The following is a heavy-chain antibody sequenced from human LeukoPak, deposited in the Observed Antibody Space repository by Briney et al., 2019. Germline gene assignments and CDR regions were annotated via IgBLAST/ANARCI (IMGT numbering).Heavy chain of an antibody. CDR3: ARGKWELPSYYYYYYMDV. CDR2: IIPIFGTA. CDR1: GGTFSSYA. V-gene: IGHV1-69*06. J-gene: IGHJ6*03. Sequence: VASVKVSCKASGGTFSSYAISWVRQAPGQGLEWMGGIIPIFGTANYAQKFQGRVTITADKSTSTAYMELSSLRSEDTAVYYCARGKWELPSYYYYYYMDVWGKGTTVTVSS. D-gene: IGHD1-26*01.